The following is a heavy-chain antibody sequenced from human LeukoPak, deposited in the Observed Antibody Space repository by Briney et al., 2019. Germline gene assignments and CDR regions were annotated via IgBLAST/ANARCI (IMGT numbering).Heavy chain of an antibody. Sequence: GGSLRLSCAASGFTFSNYWMSWVRQAPGKGLEWVANIKEDGSEKYCVDSVKGRFTISRDNARNSLYLQMNSLRAEDTAVYYCASGRQLGYWGQGTLVTVSS. CDR3: ASGRQLGY. J-gene: IGHJ4*02. V-gene: IGHV3-7*01. D-gene: IGHD6-13*01. CDR2: IKEDGSEK. CDR1: GFTFSNYW.